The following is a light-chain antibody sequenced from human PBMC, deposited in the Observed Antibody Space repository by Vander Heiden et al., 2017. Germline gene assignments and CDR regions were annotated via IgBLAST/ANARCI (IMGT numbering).Light chain of an antibody. CDR2: GAS. J-gene: IGKJ1*01. Sequence: DIEMTQSPSSLSASVGDQVTITCRASHDISTYLNWYHQRPGKAPDLLIYGASTLQSGVPSRFRGTGSGTYFTLTLSSLQSEDCGTFFCQQSFTTPRTFGRGTKVEIK. CDR1: HDISTY. V-gene: IGKV1-39*01. CDR3: QQSFTTPRT.